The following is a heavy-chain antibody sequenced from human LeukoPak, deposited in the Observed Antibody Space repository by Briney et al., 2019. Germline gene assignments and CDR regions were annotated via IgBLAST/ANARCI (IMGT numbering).Heavy chain of an antibody. CDR3: ASGDYYESSGPYYFDY. CDR2: INPNSGGT. J-gene: IGHJ4*02. CDR1: GYTFTGYY. V-gene: IGHV1-2*02. Sequence: ASVKVSCKASGYTFTGYYMHWVRQAPGQGLEWMGWINPNSGGTNYAQKFLGRVTMTRDTSISAAYMELSRLRSDDTAVYYCASGDYYESSGPYYFDYWGQGTLVTVSS. D-gene: IGHD3-22*01.